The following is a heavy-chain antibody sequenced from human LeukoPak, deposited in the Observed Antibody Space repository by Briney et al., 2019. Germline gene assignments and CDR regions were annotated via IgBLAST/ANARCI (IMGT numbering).Heavy chain of an antibody. CDR1: GFTFSSYE. Sequence: GGSLRLSCAASGFTFSSYEMNWVRQAPGKGLEWVSYISSSGSTIYYADSVKGRFTISRDNAKNSLYLQMNSLRAEDTAVYYCASDVVRGVYGMDVWGKGTTVTVSS. CDR2: ISSSGSTI. V-gene: IGHV3-48*03. D-gene: IGHD3-10*01. CDR3: ASDVVRGVYGMDV. J-gene: IGHJ6*04.